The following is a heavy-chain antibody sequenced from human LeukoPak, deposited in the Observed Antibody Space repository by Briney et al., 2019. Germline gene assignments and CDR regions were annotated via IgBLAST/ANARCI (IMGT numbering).Heavy chain of an antibody. CDR2: VSTDGTST. D-gene: IGHD1-7*01. V-gene: IGHV3-74*01. Sequence: GGSLRLSCAASGFTFSSHGMHWVRQAPGKGLGWVAKVSTDGTSTSSVDSVKGRFTISRDNAKNTLYLQMNSLRAEDTAVYYCARDSPNYSKGAIDIWGQGTMVTVSS. J-gene: IGHJ3*02. CDR3: ARDSPNYSKGAIDI. CDR1: GFTFSSHG.